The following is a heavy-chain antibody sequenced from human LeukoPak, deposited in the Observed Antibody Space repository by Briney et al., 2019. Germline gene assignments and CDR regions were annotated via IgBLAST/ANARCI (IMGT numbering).Heavy chain of an antibody. CDR2: INHSGST. V-gene: IGHV4-34*01. Sequence: SETLSLTCAVYGGSFSGYYWSWIRQPPGKGLEWIGEINHSGSTNYSPSLKSRVTISVDTSKNQFSLKLSSVTAADTAVYYCARERYYDSSGFDYWGQGTLVTVSS. CDR3: ARERYYDSSGFDY. D-gene: IGHD3-22*01. J-gene: IGHJ4*02. CDR1: GGSFSGYY.